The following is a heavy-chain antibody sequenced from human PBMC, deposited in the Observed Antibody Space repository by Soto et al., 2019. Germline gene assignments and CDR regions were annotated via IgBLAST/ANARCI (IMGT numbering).Heavy chain of an antibody. J-gene: IGHJ3*02. CDR3: ARRDSMIVVGQNAFDI. CDR2: IYYSGST. V-gene: IGHV4-30-4*01. D-gene: IGHD3-22*01. CDR1: GGSISSGDYY. Sequence: SETLSLTCTVSGGSISSGDYYWSWIRQPPGKGLEWIGYIYYSGSTYYNPSLKSRVTISIDTSKNQFSLKLSSVTAADTAVYYCARRDSMIVVGQNAFDIWGQGTMVTVSS.